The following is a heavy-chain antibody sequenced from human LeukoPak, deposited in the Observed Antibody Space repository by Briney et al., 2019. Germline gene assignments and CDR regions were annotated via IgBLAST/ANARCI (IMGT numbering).Heavy chain of an antibody. CDR3: ARGDYGDYYYFDY. Sequence: ASVTVSCKASGYTFTSYAMHWVRQAPGQRLEWMGWISAYNGNTNYAQKLQGRVTMTRDTSTSTVYMELSSLRSEDTAVYYCARGDYGDYYYFDYWGQGTLVTVSS. D-gene: IGHD4-17*01. V-gene: IGHV1-3*01. CDR1: GYTFTSYA. J-gene: IGHJ4*02. CDR2: ISAYNGNT.